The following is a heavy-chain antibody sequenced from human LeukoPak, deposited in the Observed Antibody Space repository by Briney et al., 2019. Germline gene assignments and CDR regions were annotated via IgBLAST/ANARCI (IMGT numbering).Heavy chain of an antibody. J-gene: IGHJ4*02. Sequence: GGSLRLSCAASGFTFSSYGVSWVRQTPGKGLEWVSAVSGSGGGTYYADSVKGRFTISRDNSKNTLYLQMNSLRAEDTAVYYCAKDLVGVAVAGTWGQGTLVTVSS. CDR2: VSGSGGGT. V-gene: IGHV3-23*01. CDR3: AKDLVGVAVAGT. D-gene: IGHD6-19*01. CDR1: GFTFSSYG.